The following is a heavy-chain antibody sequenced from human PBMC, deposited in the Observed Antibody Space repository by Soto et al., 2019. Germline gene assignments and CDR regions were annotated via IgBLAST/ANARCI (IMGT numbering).Heavy chain of an antibody. CDR1: GGTFSTYA. J-gene: IGHJ5*02. V-gene: IGHV1-69*01. CDR2: VIPIFGTS. D-gene: IGHD3-3*01. Sequence: QVQLVQSGAEVKKPGSSVKVSCKASGGTFSTYAISWVRQAPGQGLEWMGGVIPIFGTSTYAQNFQGRVTITADESTSTAYMELSSLRSEDTAVYYCTYDFWSGYYPNWFDPWGQGTLVTVSS. CDR3: TYDFWSGYYPNWFDP.